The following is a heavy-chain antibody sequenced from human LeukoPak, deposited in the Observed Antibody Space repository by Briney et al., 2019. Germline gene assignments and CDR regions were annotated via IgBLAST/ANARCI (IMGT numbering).Heavy chain of an antibody. Sequence: PGRSLRLSCAASGFTFSSYGIHWVRQAPGKGLDWVAVIWYDGGNKYYADSVKGRFTISRDNSKNTLYLQMNSLRAEDTAVYYCARDRGGYDSSGYFDYWGQGTLVTVSS. V-gene: IGHV3-33*01. CDR3: ARDRGGYDSSGYFDY. CDR1: GFTFSSYG. J-gene: IGHJ4*02. CDR2: IWYDGGNK. D-gene: IGHD3-22*01.